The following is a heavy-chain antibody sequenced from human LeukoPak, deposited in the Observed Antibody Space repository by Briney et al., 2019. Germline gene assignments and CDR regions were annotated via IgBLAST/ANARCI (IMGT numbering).Heavy chain of an antibody. J-gene: IGHJ3*02. CDR1: GFTFSSYS. Sequence: PGGSLRLSCAASGFTFSSYSMNWVRQAPGKGLEWVSSISSSSSYIYYADSVKGRFTISRDNAKISLYMQMNSLRAEDTAVYYCARGRLWPDAFDIWGQGTMVTVSS. CDR2: ISSSSSYI. CDR3: ARGRLWPDAFDI. V-gene: IGHV3-21*01. D-gene: IGHD5-18*01.